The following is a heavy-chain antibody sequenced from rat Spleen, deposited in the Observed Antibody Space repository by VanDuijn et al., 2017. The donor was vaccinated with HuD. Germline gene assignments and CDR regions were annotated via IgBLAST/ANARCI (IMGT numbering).Heavy chain of an antibody. CDR2: ISSGGVDT. CDR3: ARPTEGIAWFAY. V-gene: IGHV5-25*01. D-gene: IGHD1-11*01. J-gene: IGHJ3*01. CDR1: GFTLSDHY. Sequence: EVQLVESDGGLVQPGRSLKLSCAASGFTLSDHYMAWVRQAPTKGLEWVASISSGGVDTYYRDSVKGRFTISRDIAKSILFLEMDSLRSEDTATYYCARPTEGIAWFAYWGQGTLVTVSS.